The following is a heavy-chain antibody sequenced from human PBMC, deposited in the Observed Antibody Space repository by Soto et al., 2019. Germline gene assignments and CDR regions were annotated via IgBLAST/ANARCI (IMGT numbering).Heavy chain of an antibody. Sequence: QVQLVQSGAEVKKPGASVKVSCKASGYTFTSYAMHWVRQAPGQWLEWMGWINAGNGNTKYSQKFQGRVTITRDTSASTAYMELSSLRSEDTAVYYCARATSIVVVPLVDYWGQGTLVTVSS. V-gene: IGHV1-3*01. D-gene: IGHD3-22*01. CDR3: ARATSIVVVPLVDY. J-gene: IGHJ4*02. CDR1: GYTFTSYA. CDR2: INAGNGNT.